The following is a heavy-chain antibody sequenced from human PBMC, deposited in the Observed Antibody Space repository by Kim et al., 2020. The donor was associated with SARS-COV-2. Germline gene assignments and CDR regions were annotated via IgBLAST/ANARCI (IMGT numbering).Heavy chain of an antibody. CDR1: GFSFRSYR. CDR3: ARRDFTSGWYTSGREVDNWFDP. V-gene: IGHV3-7*01. CDR2: IDQDGGEK. D-gene: IGHD6-19*01. J-gene: IGHJ5*02. Sequence: PGGSLRLSCAASGFSFRSYRMSWVRQAPGKGLEWVANIDQDGGEKSYVDSLKGRFTISRDNAKDSVYLQMNSLRAEDTAVYYCARRDFTSGWYTSGREVDNWFDPWGQGTLVTVSP.